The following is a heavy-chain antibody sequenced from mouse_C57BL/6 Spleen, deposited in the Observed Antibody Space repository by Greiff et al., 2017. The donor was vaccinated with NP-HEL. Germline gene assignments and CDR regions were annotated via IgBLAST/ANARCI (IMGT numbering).Heavy chain of an antibody. V-gene: IGHV1-80*01. CDR2: IYPGDGDT. CDR3: AVYGNYVSMDY. D-gene: IGHD2-10*02. J-gene: IGHJ4*01. Sequence: QVQLQQSGAELVKPGASVKISCKASGYAFSSYWMNWVKQRPGKGLEWIGQIYPGDGDTNYNGKLKGKATLTADKSSSTAYMQLSSLTSEDSAVYFCAVYGNYVSMDYWGQGTSVTVSS. CDR1: GYAFSSYW.